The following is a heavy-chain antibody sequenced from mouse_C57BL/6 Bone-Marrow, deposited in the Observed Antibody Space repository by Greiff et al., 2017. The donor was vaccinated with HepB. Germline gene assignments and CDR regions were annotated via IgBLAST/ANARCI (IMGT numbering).Heavy chain of an antibody. J-gene: IGHJ2*01. V-gene: IGHV14-4*01. CDR1: GFNIKDDY. CDR2: IDPENGDT. Sequence: EVQLQQSGAELVRPGASVKLSCTASGFNIKDDYMHWVKQRPEQGLEWIGWIDPENGDTEYASKFQGKATITADTSSNTAYLQLSSLTSEDTAVYYCTTGGVSCFDYWGQGTTLTVSS. CDR3: TTGGVSCFDY.